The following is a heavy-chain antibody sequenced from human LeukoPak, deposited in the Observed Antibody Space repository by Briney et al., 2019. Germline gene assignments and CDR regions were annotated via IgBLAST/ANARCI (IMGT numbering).Heavy chain of an antibody. CDR3: ARGNWNYASFWFDP. CDR2: ISYSGST. Sequence: SETLSLTCTVSGGSISSYYWSWIRQPPGKGLEWIGYISYSGSTNYNPSLKNRVSISVETSKNQFSLKLSSVTAADTAVYYCARGNWNYASFWFDPWGQGTLVTVSS. CDR1: GGSISSYY. J-gene: IGHJ5*02. D-gene: IGHD1-7*01. V-gene: IGHV4-59*01.